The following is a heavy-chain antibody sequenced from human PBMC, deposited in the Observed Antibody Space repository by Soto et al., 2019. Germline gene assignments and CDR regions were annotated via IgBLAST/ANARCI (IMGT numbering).Heavy chain of an antibody. Sequence: SETLSLTCTVSGGSISSYYWSWIRQPPGKGLEWIGYIYYSGSTNYNPSLKSRVTISVDTSKNHFSLKLSSVTAADTAVYYCARGGSYSSSWYGDYYYYMDVWGKGTTVTVSS. V-gene: IGHV4-59*01. D-gene: IGHD6-13*01. CDR2: IYYSGST. CDR1: GGSISSYY. J-gene: IGHJ6*03. CDR3: ARGGSYSSSWYGDYYYYMDV.